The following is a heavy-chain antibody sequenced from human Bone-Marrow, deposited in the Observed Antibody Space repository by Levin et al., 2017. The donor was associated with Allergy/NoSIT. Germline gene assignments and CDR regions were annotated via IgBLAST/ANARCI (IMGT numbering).Heavy chain of an antibody. Sequence: GESLKISCAASGFTFSSYAMHWVRQAPGKGLEWVAVISYDGSNKYFADSVKGRFTISRDNSKNTLYLQMNSLRAEDTAVYYCAREVRYGDFFDYWGQGTLVTVSS. CDR3: AREVRYGDFFDY. V-gene: IGHV3-30*04. CDR2: ISYDGSNK. J-gene: IGHJ4*02. CDR1: GFTFSSYA. D-gene: IGHD4-17*01.